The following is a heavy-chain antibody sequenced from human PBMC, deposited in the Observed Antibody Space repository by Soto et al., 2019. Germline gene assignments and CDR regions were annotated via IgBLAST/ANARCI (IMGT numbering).Heavy chain of an antibody. J-gene: IGHJ4*02. V-gene: IGHV4-30-2*01. CDR1: GGSVSSGGYA. CDR2: IYQSGST. D-gene: IGHD2-21*02. Sequence: SETLSLTCAVSGGSVSSGGYAWAWIRQPPGKGLEWVGYIYQSGSTYYNPSLKSRVTIAADRSKNQFSLNLASVTAADTAVYYCARSYSGGDAYFDYWGQGTVVTVSS. CDR3: ARSYSGGDAYFDY.